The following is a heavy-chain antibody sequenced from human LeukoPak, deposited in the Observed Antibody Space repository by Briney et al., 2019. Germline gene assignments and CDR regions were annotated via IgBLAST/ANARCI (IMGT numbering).Heavy chain of an antibody. Sequence: PGGSLRLSCAASGFTFSSYEMNWVRQAPGKGLEWVSYIDSSGSTIHYADSVKGRFTISRDNAKNSLYLQMNSLRAEDTAVYYCASAYPYYYYYYMDVWGKGTTVTIFS. CDR2: IDSSGSTI. V-gene: IGHV3-48*03. CDR3: ASAYPYYYYYYMDV. J-gene: IGHJ6*03. CDR1: GFTFSSYE.